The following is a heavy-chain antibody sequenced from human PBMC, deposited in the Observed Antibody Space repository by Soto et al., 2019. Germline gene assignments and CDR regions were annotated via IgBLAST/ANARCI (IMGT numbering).Heavy chain of an antibody. D-gene: IGHD6-13*01. V-gene: IGHV3-33*01. CDR1: GFTFSSYG. J-gene: IGHJ6*02. Sequence: GGSLRLSCAASGFTFSSYGMHWVRQAPGKGLEWVAVIWYDGSNKYCADSWKGRFTISRDNSKNTLYLQMNSLRAEDTAVYYCARQLSSSSQYYYYGMDVWGHGTTVTVS. CDR3: ARQLSSSSQYYYYGMDV. CDR2: IWYDGSNK.